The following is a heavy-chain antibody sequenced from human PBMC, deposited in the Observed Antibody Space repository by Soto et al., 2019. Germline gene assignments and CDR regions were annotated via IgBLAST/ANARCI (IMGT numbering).Heavy chain of an antibody. V-gene: IGHV3-48*01. Sequence: PGGSLRLSFAASGFTFSSYSMNWVRQAPGKGREGVSYISSSSSTIYYADSVKGRFTISRDNAKNSLYLQMNSLRAEDTAVYYCARSTTREIFTVKHPKDAFDIWGQGTMVTVSS. D-gene: IGHD4-17*01. J-gene: IGHJ3*02. CDR1: GFTFSSYS. CDR3: ARSTTREIFTVKHPKDAFDI. CDR2: ISSSSSTI.